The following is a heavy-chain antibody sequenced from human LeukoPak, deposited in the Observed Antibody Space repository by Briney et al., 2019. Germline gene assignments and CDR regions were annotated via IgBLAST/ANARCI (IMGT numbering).Heavy chain of an antibody. CDR2: ISSSSYYI. CDR3: ARDKSFEAVAVSGYFDY. CDR1: GFTFSDYS. V-gene: IGHV3-21*01. Sequence: PGRSLRLSCAASGFTFSDYSMNWVRQAPGKGLEWVSSISSSSYYIYYADSVKGRFTISRDNAKNSLYLQMSSLRAEDTAVYYCARDKSFEAVAVSGYFDYWGQGSLVTVSS. D-gene: IGHD6-19*01. J-gene: IGHJ4*02.